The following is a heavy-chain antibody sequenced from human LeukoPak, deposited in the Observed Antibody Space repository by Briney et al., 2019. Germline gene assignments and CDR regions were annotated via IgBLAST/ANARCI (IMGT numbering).Heavy chain of an antibody. D-gene: IGHD2-21*02. V-gene: IGHV3-23*01. CDR1: GFTFSSYA. Sequence: PGGSLRLSCAASGFTFSSYAMSWVRQAPGKGLEWVSAISGSGGSTYYADSVKGRFTISRDNSKNTLYLQMNSLRAEDTAVYYCAKDYLKGVVVVTLNGMDVWGQGTTVTVSS. CDR2: ISGSGGST. CDR3: AKDYLKGVVVVTLNGMDV. J-gene: IGHJ6*02.